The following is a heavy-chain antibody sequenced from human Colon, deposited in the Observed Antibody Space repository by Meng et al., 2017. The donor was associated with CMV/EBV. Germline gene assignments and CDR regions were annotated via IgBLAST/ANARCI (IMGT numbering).Heavy chain of an antibody. CDR1: GFTFGPYA. D-gene: IGHD2-2*01. Sequence: SGFTFGPYALSWVRQAPGKGLEWVSTIIGSGFGTYYADSVKGRFTISRDNSKNTLYLQMNSLRADDTAVYYCAKDRISSTRGLFDYWGQGTLVTVSS. CDR2: IIGSGFGT. CDR3: AKDRISSTRGLFDY. J-gene: IGHJ4*02. V-gene: IGHV3-23*01.